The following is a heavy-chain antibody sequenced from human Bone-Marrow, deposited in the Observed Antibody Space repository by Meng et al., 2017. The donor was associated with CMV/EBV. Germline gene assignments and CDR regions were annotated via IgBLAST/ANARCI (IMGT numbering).Heavy chain of an antibody. D-gene: IGHD1-14*01. CDR3: AREVDFPGP. Sequence: SDTLSLTCAVYGGSFRGYYWSWIRQPPGKGREWIGEINHSGSTNYNPSLKSRVTISVDTTNSQFSLNMGSVNAADTRVYYCAREVDFPGPWGQGTMVTVSS. J-gene: IGHJ5*02. CDR2: INHSGST. V-gene: IGHV4-34*01. CDR1: GGSFRGYY.